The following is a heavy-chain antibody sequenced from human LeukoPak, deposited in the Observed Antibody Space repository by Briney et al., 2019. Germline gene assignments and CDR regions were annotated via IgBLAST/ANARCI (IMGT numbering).Heavy chain of an antibody. J-gene: IGHJ4*02. CDR1: GGSISSYY. V-gene: IGHV4-59*01. CDR3: ARDSGIVATTNFDY. Sequence: SETLSLTCTVSGGSISSYYWSWIRQPPGKGLEWIGYIYYSGSTNYNPSLKSRVTISVDTSKNQFSLKLSSVAAADTAVYYCARDSGIVATTNFDYWGQGTLVTVSS. D-gene: IGHD5-12*01. CDR2: IYYSGST.